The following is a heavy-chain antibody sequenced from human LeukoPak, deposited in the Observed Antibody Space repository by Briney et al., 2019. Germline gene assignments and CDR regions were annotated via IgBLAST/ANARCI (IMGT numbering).Heavy chain of an antibody. CDR2: ISYDGSNK. CDR3: ARGVTPSPIFGAFDI. D-gene: IGHD4-23*01. CDR1: GFTFSSYA. Sequence: PGGSLRLSCAASGFTFSSYAMHWVRRAPGKGLEWVAVISYDGSNKYYADSVKGRFTISRDNSKNTLYLQMNSLRAEDTAVYYCARGVTPSPIFGAFDIWGQGTMVTVSS. J-gene: IGHJ3*02. V-gene: IGHV3-30-3*01.